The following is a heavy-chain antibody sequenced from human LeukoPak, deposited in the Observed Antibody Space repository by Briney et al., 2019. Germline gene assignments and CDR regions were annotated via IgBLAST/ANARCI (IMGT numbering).Heavy chain of an antibody. CDR1: GGSFSGYY. CDR2: INHSGST. Sequence: SETLSLTCAVYGGSFSGYYWSWIRQPPGKGLEWIGEINHSGSTNYNPSLKSRVTISVDTSKNQFSLKLSSVTAADTAVYYCARGLGAPYYDFWGRLVGYYYYYMDVWGKGTTVTVSS. CDR3: ARGLGAPYYDFWGRLVGYYYYYMDV. J-gene: IGHJ6*03. D-gene: IGHD3-3*01. V-gene: IGHV4-34*01.